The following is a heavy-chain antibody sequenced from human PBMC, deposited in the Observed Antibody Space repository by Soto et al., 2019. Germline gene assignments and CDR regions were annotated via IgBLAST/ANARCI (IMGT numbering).Heavy chain of an antibody. CDR1: GFTFSNAW. D-gene: IGHD6-19*01. V-gene: IGHV3-15*07. J-gene: IGHJ3*02. CDR2: IKSKTDGGTT. Sequence: EVQLVESGGGLVKPGGSLRLSCAASGFTFSNAWMNWVRQAPGKGLEWVGRIKSKTDGGTTDYAAPVKGRFTISIDDSKNTLYLQMNSLKTEDTAVYYCTTVQQWLVLGHDAFDIWGQGTMVTVSS. CDR3: TTVQQWLVLGHDAFDI.